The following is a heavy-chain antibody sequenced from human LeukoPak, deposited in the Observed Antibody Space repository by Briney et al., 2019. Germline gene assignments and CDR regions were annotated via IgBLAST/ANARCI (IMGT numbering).Heavy chain of an antibody. CDR1: GGSISSYY. CDR2: IYTSGST. Sequence: SETLSLTCTVSGGSISSYYWSWIRQPAGKGLEWIGRIYTSGSTNYNPSLKSRVTMSVDTSKNQFSLRLSSVNAADTAVYFCAREGASGGLNWLDPWGQGTLVTVSS. CDR3: AREGASGGLNWLDP. J-gene: IGHJ5*02. V-gene: IGHV4-4*07. D-gene: IGHD3-16*01.